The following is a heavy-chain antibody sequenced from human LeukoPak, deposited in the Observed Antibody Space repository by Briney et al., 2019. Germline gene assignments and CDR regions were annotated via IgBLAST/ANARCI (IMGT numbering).Heavy chain of an antibody. CDR3: AKQLGYCSDGSCYFPY. J-gene: IGHJ4*02. CDR1: GFTFSNFN. V-gene: IGHV3-48*01. CDR2: ISTSGTTM. Sequence: GGSLRLSCAASGFTFSNFNMKWVRQAPGKGLEWVSYISTSGTTMFYADSVKGRFTISRDSAKSSLYLQMNNLRAEDTAVYYCAKQLGYCSDGSCYFPYWGQGTLVTVSS. D-gene: IGHD2-15*01.